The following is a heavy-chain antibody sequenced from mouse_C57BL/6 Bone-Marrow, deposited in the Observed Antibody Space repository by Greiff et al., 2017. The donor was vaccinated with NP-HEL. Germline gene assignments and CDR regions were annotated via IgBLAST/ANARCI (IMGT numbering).Heavy chain of an antibody. V-gene: IGHV14-4*01. J-gene: IGHJ4*01. CDR3: TPYREGYAMDY. CDR1: GFNIKDDY. Sequence: VQLKESGAELVRPGASVKLSCTASGFNIKDDYMHWVKQRPEQGLEWIGWIDPENGDTEYASKFQGKATITADTSSNTAYLQLSSLTSEDTAVYYCTPYREGYAMDYWGQGTSVTVSS. D-gene: IGHD2-12*01. CDR2: IDPENGDT.